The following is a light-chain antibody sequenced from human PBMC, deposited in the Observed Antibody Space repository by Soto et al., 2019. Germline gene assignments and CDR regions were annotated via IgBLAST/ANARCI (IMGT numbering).Light chain of an antibody. CDR1: QDISNY. CDR3: QQDDNLPLT. CDR2: DAS. J-gene: IGKJ4*01. Sequence: DIVMTQSPSSLSASVGDRVTITCQASQDISNYLNWYQQKPGKAPKLLIYDASNLETGVPSRFSGSGSGTDFTFTISSLQPEDIATYYCQQDDNLPLTFGGGTKVDIK. V-gene: IGKV1-33*01.